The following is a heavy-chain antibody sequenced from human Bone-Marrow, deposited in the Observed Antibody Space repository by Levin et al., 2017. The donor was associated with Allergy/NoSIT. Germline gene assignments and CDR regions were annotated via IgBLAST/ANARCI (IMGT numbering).Heavy chain of an antibody. V-gene: IGHV3-33*01. D-gene: IGHD2/OR15-2a*01. J-gene: IGHJ4*02. CDR3: TLPPNFYDRTDPSHEY. CDR2: IWADGNTK. Sequence: GESLKISCAASGFTFSQYGMNWVRQVPGKGLEWVALIWADGNTKYYADSVKGRFLISRDNSQNILYLQINSPRDEDTAVYYCTLPPNFYDRTDPSHEYWGQGILVTVSS. CDR1: GFTFSQYG.